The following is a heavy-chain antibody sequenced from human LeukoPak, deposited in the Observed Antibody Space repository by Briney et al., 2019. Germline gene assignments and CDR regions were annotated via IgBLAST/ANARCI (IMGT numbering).Heavy chain of an antibody. CDR2: ISSSGSTI. J-gene: IGHJ4*02. V-gene: IGHV3-11*01. D-gene: IGHD1-1*01. Sequence: GGSLRLSCAASGFTFSDYYVSWIRQAPGKGLEWVSYISSSGSTIYYADSVKGRFTISRDNAKNSLYLQMNSLRAEDTAVYYCARASWNDVVDYWGQGTLVTVSS. CDR3: ARASWNDVVDY. CDR1: GFTFSDYY.